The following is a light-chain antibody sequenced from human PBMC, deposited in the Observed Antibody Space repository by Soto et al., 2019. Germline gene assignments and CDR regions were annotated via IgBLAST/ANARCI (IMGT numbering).Light chain of an antibody. Sequence: EIVLTQSPGTLSLSPGESATLSCSASQSVSSNYLAWYQQKPGQAPRLLIYGASSRATGIPDRFSGSGSGTDFTLTISRLEPEDFAVYYCQQYGSSPLYTCGQGTKLEIK. V-gene: IGKV3-20*01. CDR3: QQYGSSPLYT. CDR2: GAS. J-gene: IGKJ2*01. CDR1: QSVSSNY.